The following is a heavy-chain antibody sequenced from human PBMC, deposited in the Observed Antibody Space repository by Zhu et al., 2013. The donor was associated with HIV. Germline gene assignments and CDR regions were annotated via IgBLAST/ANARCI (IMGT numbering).Heavy chain of an antibody. V-gene: IGHV1-69*01. J-gene: IGHJ3*02. Sequence: QVQLVQSGAEVKKPGSSVKVSCKASGDTFSSYPISWVRQAPGQGLEWMGGIIPYFGTANYAQKFQGRVTITAVESTSTAYMELSGLRSEDTAVFYCARHSAQGFAFDMWGQGTMVTVSS. CDR1: GDTFSSYP. CDR3: ARHSAQGFAFDM. D-gene: IGHD2-15*01. CDR2: IIPYFGTA.